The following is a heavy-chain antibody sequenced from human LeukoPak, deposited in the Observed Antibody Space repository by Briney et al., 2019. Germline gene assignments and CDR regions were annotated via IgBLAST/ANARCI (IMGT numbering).Heavy chain of an antibody. Sequence: GGSLRLSCAASGFTFSSYSMNWVRQAPGKGLGWVSAISGRGANTYYADSVKGRFTISRDNSKNTLYMQMNSLRAEDTAVYYCAKAVVIVPTATPFDYWGQGTLVTVSS. J-gene: IGHJ4*02. V-gene: IGHV3-23*01. CDR3: AKAVVIVPTATPFDY. D-gene: IGHD2-2*01. CDR2: ISGRGANT. CDR1: GFTFSSYS.